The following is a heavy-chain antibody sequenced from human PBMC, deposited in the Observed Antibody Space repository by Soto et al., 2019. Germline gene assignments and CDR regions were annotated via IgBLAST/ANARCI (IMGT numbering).Heavy chain of an antibody. J-gene: IGHJ6*02. CDR1: GYTFTSYA. CDR2: INAGNGDT. D-gene: IGHD2-2*03. CDR3: ARDGYCSSTSCSGGDNYYYYGMDV. Sequence: QVQLVQSGAEVKKPGASVKVSCKASGYTFTSYAMHWVRQAPGQRLEWLGWINAGNGDTKYSQKFQGRVTITRDTSASTAYMELSSLRSEDTAVYYCARDGYCSSTSCSGGDNYYYYGMDVWGQGTTVTVSS. V-gene: IGHV1-3*01.